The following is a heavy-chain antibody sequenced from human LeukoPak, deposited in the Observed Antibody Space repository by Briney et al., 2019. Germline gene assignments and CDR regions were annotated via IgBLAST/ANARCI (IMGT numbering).Heavy chain of an antibody. D-gene: IGHD3-10*01. V-gene: IGHV1-69*13. CDR2: IIPIFGTA. CDR1: GGTVSSYA. J-gene: IGHJ4*02. CDR3: SSGSHARSSSPY. Sequence: GASVKVSCKASGGTVSSYAISWVRQAPGQGLEWMGGIIPIFGTANYAQKFQGRVTITADESTSTAYMELSSLRSEDTAVYYCSSGSHARSSSPYWGQGTLVTVSS.